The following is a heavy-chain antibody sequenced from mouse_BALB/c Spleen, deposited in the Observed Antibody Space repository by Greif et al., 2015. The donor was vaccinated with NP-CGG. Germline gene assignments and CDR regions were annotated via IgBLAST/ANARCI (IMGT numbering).Heavy chain of an antibody. CDR3: AREGMITTFAY. V-gene: IGHV2-9*02. D-gene: IGHD2-4*01. J-gene: IGHJ3*01. CDR2: IWAGGST. CDR1: GFSLTSYG. Sequence: VKLMESGPGLVAPSQGLSITCTVSGFSLTSYGVRWVRQPPGKGLEWLGVIWAGGSTNYNSALMSRLSISKDNPKSQVFLKMNSLQTDDTAMYYCAREGMITTFAYWGQGTLVTVSA.